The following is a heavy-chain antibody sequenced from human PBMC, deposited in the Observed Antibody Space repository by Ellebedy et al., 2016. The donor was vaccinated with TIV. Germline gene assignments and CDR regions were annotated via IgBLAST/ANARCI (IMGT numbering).Heavy chain of an antibody. CDR1: GGSFSGYY. J-gene: IGHJ4*02. V-gene: IGHV4-34*01. CDR3: ARGLARDY. CDR2: ITHSGTT. Sequence: MPSETLSLTCAVYGGSFSGYYWSWIRQPPGKGLDWIGEITHSGTTNYNPSLKSRVTISVDTSKNQFSLNLSSVTAADTAVYYCARGLARDYWGQGTLVTVSS.